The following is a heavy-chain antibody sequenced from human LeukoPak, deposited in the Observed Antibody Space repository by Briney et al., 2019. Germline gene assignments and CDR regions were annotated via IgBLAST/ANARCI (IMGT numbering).Heavy chain of an antibody. Sequence: ASVKVSCKASGYTFTSYGISWVRQAPGQGLEWMGWISAYNGNTNYAQKLQGRVTMTTDTSTSTAYMELRSLRSDDTAVYYCATLGEHDFWSGYYYPWGQGTLVTVSS. CDR2: ISAYNGNT. J-gene: IGHJ5*02. D-gene: IGHD3-3*01. CDR3: ATLGEHDFWSGYYYP. V-gene: IGHV1-18*01. CDR1: GYTFTSYG.